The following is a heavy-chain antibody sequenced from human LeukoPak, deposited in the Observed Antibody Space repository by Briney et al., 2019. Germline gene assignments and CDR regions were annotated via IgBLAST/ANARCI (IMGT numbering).Heavy chain of an antibody. CDR3: ALRAYGSGGSDASDI. D-gene: IGHD3-10*01. CDR2: IYYSGST. CDR1: GGSISSGGYY. V-gene: IGHV4-31*03. J-gene: IGHJ3*02. Sequence: SETLSLTCTVSGGSISSGGYYWSWISQHPGKGLEWIGYIYYSGSTYYNPSLKSRVTISVDTSKNQFSLKLSSVTAADTAVYYCALRAYGSGGSDASDIWGQGTMVTVSS.